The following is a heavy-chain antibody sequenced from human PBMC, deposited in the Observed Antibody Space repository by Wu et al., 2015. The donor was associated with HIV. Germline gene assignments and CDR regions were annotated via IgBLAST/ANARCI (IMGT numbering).Heavy chain of an antibody. V-gene: IGHV1-18*01. CDR1: GYTFTSYG. CDR3: VRDDVYHSGMDV. Sequence: QVQLVQSGAEVKKPGASVKVSCKASGYTFTSYGISWVRQAPGQGLEWMGWISAYNGNTNYAEKFQGRVSMTTDTPTTSAHMELRSLRFDDTAVYYCVRDDVYHSGMDVWGQGTTVTVSS. CDR2: ISAYNGNT. D-gene: IGHD5/OR15-5a*01. J-gene: IGHJ6*02.